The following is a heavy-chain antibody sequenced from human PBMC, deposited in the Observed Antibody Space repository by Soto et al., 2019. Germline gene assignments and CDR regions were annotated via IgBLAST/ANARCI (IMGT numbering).Heavy chain of an antibody. J-gene: IGHJ4*02. CDR2: IYHSGST. V-gene: IGHV4-30-2*01. Sequence: QLQLQESGSGLVKPSQTLSLTCAVSGGSISSGGYSWSWIRQPPGKGLEWIGYIYHSGSTYYNPSLTRRFTISVDRSQNQFSLKLSSVTAADTAVYYCARAGGLGAVAVDYWGQGTLVTVSS. CDR1: GGSISSGGYS. CDR3: ARAGGLGAVAVDY. D-gene: IGHD6-19*01.